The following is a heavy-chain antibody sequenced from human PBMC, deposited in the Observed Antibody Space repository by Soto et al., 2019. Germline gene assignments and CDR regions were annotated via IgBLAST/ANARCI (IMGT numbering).Heavy chain of an antibody. D-gene: IGHD1-26*01. CDR1: GYTFTGYY. J-gene: IGHJ4*02. V-gene: IGHV1-2*02. CDR2: INPNSGGT. Sequence: ASVKVTCKGSGYTFTGYYMHWLRQAPGQGLEWMGWINPNSGGTNYAQKFQGRVTMTRDTSISTAYMELSRLRSDDTAVYYCASPWYSGSYYAFDYCGQGTLVTVYS. CDR3: ASPWYSGSYYAFDY.